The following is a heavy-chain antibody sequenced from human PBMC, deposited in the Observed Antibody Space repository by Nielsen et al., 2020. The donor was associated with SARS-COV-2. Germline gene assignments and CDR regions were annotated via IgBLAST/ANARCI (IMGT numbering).Heavy chain of an antibody. CDR1: GFTFSTFA. CDR2: ISHDGNTL. V-gene: IGHV3-30*04. D-gene: IGHD6-19*01. CDR3: ARVAGTPPVSYSYFDL. Sequence: GESLKISCAASGFTFSTFAMHWVRQAPGKGLEWVAIISHDGNTLYNVGSVKGRFTISRDNSKNTLYLQMNSLRAEDTAVYYCARVAGTPPVSYSYFDLWGRGTLVTVSS. J-gene: IGHJ2*01.